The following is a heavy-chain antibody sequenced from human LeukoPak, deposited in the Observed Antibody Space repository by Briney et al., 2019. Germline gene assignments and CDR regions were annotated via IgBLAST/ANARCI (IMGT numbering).Heavy chain of an antibody. J-gene: IGHJ4*02. Sequence: SETLSLTCAVSGCSISRGSYWGWIRQPPGKGLEWIGSIYRSGSTYYNPSLKTRVTLSVDTSKNQFPLKLSSVTAADTAVYYCARAPYDYGDYDYWGQGTLVTVSS. CDR3: ARAPYDYGDYDY. CDR2: IYRSGST. V-gene: IGHV4-38-2*01. D-gene: IGHD4-17*01. CDR1: GCSISRGSY.